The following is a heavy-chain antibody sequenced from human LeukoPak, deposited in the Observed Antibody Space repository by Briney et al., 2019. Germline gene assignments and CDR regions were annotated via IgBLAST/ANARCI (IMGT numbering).Heavy chain of an antibody. V-gene: IGHV4-34*01. CDR1: GGSFSGYY. CDR3: ARGIKVGILTGYFPKPYYYMDV. D-gene: IGHD3-9*01. Sequence: SETLSLTCAVYGGSFSGYYWSWIRQPPGKGLEWIGEINHSGSTNYNPSLKSRVTISVDTSKNQFSLKLSSVTAADTAVYYCARGIKVGILTGYFPKPYYYMDVWGKGTTVTVSS. CDR2: INHSGST. J-gene: IGHJ6*03.